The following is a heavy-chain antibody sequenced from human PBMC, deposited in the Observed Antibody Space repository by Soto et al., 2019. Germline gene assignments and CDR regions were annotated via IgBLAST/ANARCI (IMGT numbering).Heavy chain of an antibody. CDR1: GFTFRSYV. J-gene: IGHJ1*01. V-gene: IGHV3-33*05. Sequence: QVQLVESGGGVVQPGTSLRVSCVGSGFTFRSYVIPWVRQAPGKGLEWVALTSIDGSNNYYGDSVRGRFTISRDNSRNKVDLKMASRRLEDTALYYCARWGTTGGLDVWGQGTLVSVSS. D-gene: IGHD3-16*01. CDR3: ARWGTTGGLDV. CDR2: TSIDGSNN.